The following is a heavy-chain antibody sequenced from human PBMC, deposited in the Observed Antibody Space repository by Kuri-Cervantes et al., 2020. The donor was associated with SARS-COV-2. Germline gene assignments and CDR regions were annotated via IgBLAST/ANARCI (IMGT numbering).Heavy chain of an antibody. CDR3: ARDGYSYGVYYYYYLDV. V-gene: IGHV1-2*02. Sequence: ASVKVSCKASGYTFTDYYMHWVRQAPGQGLEWMGWINPNSGGTNYAQKFQGRVTMTIDTSTTTAYMELRSLRSDDTAVYYCARDGYSYGVYYYYYLDVWGKGTTVTVSS. CDR2: INPNSGGT. J-gene: IGHJ6*03. CDR1: GYTFTDYY. D-gene: IGHD5-18*01.